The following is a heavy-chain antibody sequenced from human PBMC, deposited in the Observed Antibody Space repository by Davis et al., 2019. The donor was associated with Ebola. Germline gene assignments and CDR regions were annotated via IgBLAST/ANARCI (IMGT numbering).Heavy chain of an antibody. CDR2: INTGNGNT. J-gene: IGHJ4*02. CDR1: GYTFTSYV. V-gene: IGHV1-3*04. Sequence: ASVKVSCKASGYTFTSYVLHWVRQAPGQRLEWMGWINTGNGNTEYSQKFQGRVTITRDTSASTAYMELSSLRSEDTAVYFCARDEFDYWGQGTLVTVSS. CDR3: ARDEFDY.